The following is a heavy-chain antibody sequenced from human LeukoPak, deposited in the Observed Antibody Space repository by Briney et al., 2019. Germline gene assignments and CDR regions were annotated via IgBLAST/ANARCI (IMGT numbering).Heavy chain of an antibody. D-gene: IGHD3-10*01. V-gene: IGHV3-48*04. Sequence: PGGSLRLSCAASGFTFSSYSMNWVRQAPGKGLEWVSYINSGSSTIYYADSVKGRFTISRDNAKSSLYLQMNSLRAQDTVMYYCARGSGGGSGTYYYYYMDVWGNGTTVTVSS. J-gene: IGHJ6*03. CDR3: ARGSGGGSGTYYYYYMDV. CDR2: INSGSSTI. CDR1: GFTFSSYS.